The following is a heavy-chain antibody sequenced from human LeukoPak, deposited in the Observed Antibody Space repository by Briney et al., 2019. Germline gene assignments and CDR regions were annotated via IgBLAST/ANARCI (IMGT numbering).Heavy chain of an antibody. CDR3: AREAGYGSGWYEFDP. CDR1: GFTFSSYW. Sequence: GGSLRLSCAASGFTFSSYWMHWVRQAPGKGLVWVSRINTDGSSTSYADSAKGRFTISRDNAKNTLYLQMNSLRAEDTAVYYCAREAGYGSGWYEFDPWGQGTLVTVSS. J-gene: IGHJ5*02. D-gene: IGHD6-19*01. V-gene: IGHV3-74*01. CDR2: INTDGSST.